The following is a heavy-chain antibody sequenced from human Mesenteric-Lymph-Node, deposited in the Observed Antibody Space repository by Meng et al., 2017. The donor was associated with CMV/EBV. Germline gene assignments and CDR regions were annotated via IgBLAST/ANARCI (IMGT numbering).Heavy chain of an antibody. CDR1: GFTVSDAW. CDR3: TTASDYGRR. V-gene: IGHV3-15*01. J-gene: IGHJ4*02. Sequence: GGSLRLSCAASGFTVSDAWMNWVRQAPGKGLEWVGRIRSKTDGGRTDLAAPVKGRFTISRDDSKNTVYLQMNSLKIEDTAVYYCTTASDYGRRGGQGTLVTVSS. CDR2: IRSKTDGGRT. D-gene: IGHD4/OR15-4a*01.